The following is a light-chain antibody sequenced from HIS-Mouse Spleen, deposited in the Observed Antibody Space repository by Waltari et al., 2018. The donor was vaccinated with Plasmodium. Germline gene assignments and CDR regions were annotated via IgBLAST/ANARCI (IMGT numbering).Light chain of an antibody. V-gene: IGLV3-10*01. CDR3: YSTDSSGNHRV. CDR2: EDS. CDR1: ALPKNY. Sequence: SYELTQPPSVSVYPGQTARITCSGAALPKNYAYWYQQKSGQAPLLVIYEDSKRPAGIPGRFSGSSSGTMATLIISGAQVEDEADYYCYSTDSSGNHRVFGGGTKLTVL. J-gene: IGLJ3*02.